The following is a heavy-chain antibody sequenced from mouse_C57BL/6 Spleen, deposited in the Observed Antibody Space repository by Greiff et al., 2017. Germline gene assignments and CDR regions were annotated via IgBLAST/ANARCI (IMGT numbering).Heavy chain of an antibody. Sequence: VKLMESGPELVKPGASVKISCKASGYAFSSSWMNWVKQRPGKGLEWIGRIYPGDGDTNYNGKFKGKATLTADNSSCTAYMQLSSLTSEDSAVYFCARSGRLEAWFAYWGQGTLVTVSA. CDR2: IYPGDGDT. D-gene: IGHD2-4*01. CDR3: ARSGRLEAWFAY. CDR1: GYAFSSSW. J-gene: IGHJ3*01. V-gene: IGHV1-82*01.